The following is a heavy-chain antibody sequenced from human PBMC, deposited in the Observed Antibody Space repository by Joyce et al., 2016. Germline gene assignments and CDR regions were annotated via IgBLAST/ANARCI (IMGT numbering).Heavy chain of an antibody. CDR3: ARTHTPDYDFFNWFDP. CDR1: GGSISSGPYY. CDR2: IYYSGST. J-gene: IGHJ5*02. D-gene: IGHD3/OR15-3a*01. Sequence: QVQLQESGPGLVKPSQTLSLTCTVSGGSISSGPYYWNWIRQHPGKGLEWMGYIYYSGSTYGNPSLESRVRISIDASKNQFSLKLSSVTAADTAVYYCARTHTPDYDFFNWFDPWGQGTLVTVSS. V-gene: IGHV4-31*03.